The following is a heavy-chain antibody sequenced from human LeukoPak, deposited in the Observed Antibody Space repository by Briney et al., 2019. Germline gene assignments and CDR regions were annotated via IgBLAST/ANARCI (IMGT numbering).Heavy chain of an antibody. CDR3: ASDIVVVPAATNLFDP. Sequence: WGSLRLSCAASGFTFSSYAMSWVRQAPGKGLEWVSAISGSGGSTYYADSVKGRFTISRDNSKNTLYLQMNSLRAEDTAVYYCASDIVVVPAATNLFDPWGQGTLVTVSS. D-gene: IGHD2-2*01. V-gene: IGHV3-23*01. J-gene: IGHJ5*02. CDR2: ISGSGGST. CDR1: GFTFSSYA.